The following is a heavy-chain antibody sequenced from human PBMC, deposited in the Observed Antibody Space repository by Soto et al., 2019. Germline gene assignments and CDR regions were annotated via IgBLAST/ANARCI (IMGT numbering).Heavy chain of an antibody. CDR3: AGSSWPSDAFDI. V-gene: IGHV1-3*01. J-gene: IGHJ3*02. CDR1: GYTFTSYA. Sequence: GASVKVSCKAAGYTFTSYAMQWVRQALGQRLEWMGGINAGNGNKKYSQKFQGRVTITRDTSASTAYMELSRLRSEDTAVYYCAGSSWPSDAFDIWGQGTRVT. CDR2: INAGNGNK. D-gene: IGHD6-13*01.